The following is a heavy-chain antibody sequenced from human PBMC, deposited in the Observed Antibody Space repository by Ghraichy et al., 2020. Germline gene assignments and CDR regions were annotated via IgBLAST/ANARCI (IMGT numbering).Heavy chain of an antibody. CDR2: IYYSGST. CDR3: TRSFDV. Sequence: GSLSLTCTVSGGSISSYYWNWFRQPPGKGLEWIGDIYYSGSTNYNPSLKSRVTISVDMSKNQFSLKLSSVTAADTAVYYCTRSFDVWGRGTLVTVSS. CDR1: GGSISSYY. J-gene: IGHJ2*01. V-gene: IGHV4-59*08.